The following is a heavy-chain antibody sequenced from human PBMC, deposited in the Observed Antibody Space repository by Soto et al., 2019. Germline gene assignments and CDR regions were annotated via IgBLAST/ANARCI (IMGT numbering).Heavy chain of an antibody. CDR2: INHSGST. J-gene: IGHJ4*02. CDR3: ARVHPYCTNGVCYPSFDY. D-gene: IGHD2-8*01. V-gene: IGHV4-34*01. Sequence: PSETLSLTCAVYGGSFSGYYWSWIRQPPGKGLEWIGEINHSGSTNYNPSLKSRVTISVDTSKNQFSLKLSSVTAADTAVYYCARVHPYCTNGVCYPSFDYWGQGTLVTVPQ. CDR1: GGSFSGYY.